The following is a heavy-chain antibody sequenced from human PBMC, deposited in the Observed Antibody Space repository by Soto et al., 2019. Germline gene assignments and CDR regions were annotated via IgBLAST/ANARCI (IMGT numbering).Heavy chain of an antibody. Sequence: QVQLVESGGGVVQPGRSLRLSCAASGFTFSSYGMHWVRQAPGKGLEWVAVIWYDGSNKYYADSVKGRFTISRDNSKNTLYLQMNSLRAEDTAVYYCARDRLGYRTTYYDFWSGYSYGMDVWGQGTTVTVSS. D-gene: IGHD3-3*01. J-gene: IGHJ6*02. CDR1: GFTFSSYG. CDR2: IWYDGSNK. V-gene: IGHV3-33*01. CDR3: ARDRLGYRTTYYDFWSGYSYGMDV.